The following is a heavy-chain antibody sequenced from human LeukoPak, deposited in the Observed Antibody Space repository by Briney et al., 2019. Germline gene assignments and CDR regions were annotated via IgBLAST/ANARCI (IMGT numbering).Heavy chain of an antibody. CDR3: ARGGYSYGPTAYLFDY. V-gene: IGHV3-48*04. J-gene: IGHJ4*02. CDR1: GFTFSNYW. CDR2: ISSSGSTI. Sequence: GGSLKLSCAASGFTFSNYWMTWVRQAPGKGLEWVSYISSSGSTIYYADSVKGRFTISRDNAKNSLYLQMNSLRAEDTAVYYCARGGYSYGPTAYLFDYWGQGTLVTVSS. D-gene: IGHD5-18*01.